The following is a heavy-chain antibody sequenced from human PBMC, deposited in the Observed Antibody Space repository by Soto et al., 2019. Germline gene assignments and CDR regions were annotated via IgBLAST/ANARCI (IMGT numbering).Heavy chain of an antibody. V-gene: IGHV3-15*01. CDR2: IRTTSVGETT. J-gene: IGHJ4*02. D-gene: IGHD4-17*01. CDR3: TTCSTTLAHGGDF. CDR1: QFTFIDAW. Sequence: EVQLVESGGGLVKPGGSLRLSCAASQFTFIDAWMSWVRQAPGKGLEWVGLIRTTSVGETTDYAAPVKGRFTISRDDSEKILYQQMNNLKAEDTAVYYCTTCSTTLAHGGDFWGQGTLVTVSS.